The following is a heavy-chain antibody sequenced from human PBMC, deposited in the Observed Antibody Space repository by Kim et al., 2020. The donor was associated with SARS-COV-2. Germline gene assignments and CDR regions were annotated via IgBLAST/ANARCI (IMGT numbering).Heavy chain of an antibody. J-gene: IGHJ4*02. Sequence: GGSLRLSCAASGFTFSSYSMNWVRQTPGKGLEWISYITSSSGTIYYADSLKGRLTISRDNAKNSLYLQINSLRDEDTAVYYCARCTSGSYEIYFDNWGQGTLVTVSS. CDR3: ARCTSGSYEIYFDN. D-gene: IGHD1-26*01. CDR1: GFTFSSYS. V-gene: IGHV3-48*02. CDR2: ITSSSGTI.